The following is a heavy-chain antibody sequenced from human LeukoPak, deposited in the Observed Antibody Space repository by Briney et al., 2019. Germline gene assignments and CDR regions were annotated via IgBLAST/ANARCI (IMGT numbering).Heavy chain of an antibody. CDR3: ARGAAGYCTNGVCSDGYYYYMDV. Sequence: QPGGSLRLSCAASGFTFSDHYMDWVRQAPGKGLEWVGRTRSKANSYTTEYAASVKGRFTISRDDSKNSLYLQMNSLKTEDTAVYYCARGAAGYCTNGVCSDGYYYYMDVWGKGTTVTVSS. V-gene: IGHV3-72*01. J-gene: IGHJ6*03. CDR1: GFTFSDHY. D-gene: IGHD2-8*01. CDR2: TRSKANSYTT.